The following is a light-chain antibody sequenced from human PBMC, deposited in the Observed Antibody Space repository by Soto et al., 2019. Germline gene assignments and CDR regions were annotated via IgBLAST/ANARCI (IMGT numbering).Light chain of an antibody. Sequence: EIVLTQSPGTLSLSPGERATLSCRASQSISNSYLAWYLQKPGQAPRLVMYGESSRATGIPDRFSGSGSGTDFTLTISRLEPEDFGVYYCQQYGSSSYTFGQGTKLEIK. J-gene: IGKJ2*01. CDR2: GES. CDR1: QSISNSY. V-gene: IGKV3-20*01. CDR3: QQYGSSSYT.